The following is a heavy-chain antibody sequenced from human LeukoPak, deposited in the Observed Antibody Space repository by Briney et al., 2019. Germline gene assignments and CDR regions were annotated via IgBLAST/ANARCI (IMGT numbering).Heavy chain of an antibody. CDR2: IHYTGAT. V-gene: IGHV4-34*01. CDR3: ARGVLGPYYFDL. D-gene: IGHD7-27*01. Sequence: ETLSLTCAVYGGSFRGYYWSWIRQPPGKGLEWIGEIHYTGATNYKPSLKSRVTISGDPSKNQFSLRVSSVTAADTAVYYCARGVLGPYYFDLWGRGTLVTVSS. CDR1: GGSFRGYY. J-gene: IGHJ2*01.